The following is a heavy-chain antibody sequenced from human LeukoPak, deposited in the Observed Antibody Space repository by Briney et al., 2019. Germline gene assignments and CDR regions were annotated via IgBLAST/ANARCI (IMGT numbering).Heavy chain of an antibody. J-gene: IGHJ3*02. Sequence: GESLKISCKGSGYSFTSYWIGWVRQMPGKGLEWMGIIYPGDSDTRYSPSFQGQVTISADKSISTAYLQWSSLKASDTAMYYCARSYYYDSSGYYSHDAFDIWGQGTMVTVSS. V-gene: IGHV5-51*01. CDR2: IYPGDSDT. CDR3: ARSYYYDSSGYYSHDAFDI. D-gene: IGHD3-22*01. CDR1: GYSFTSYW.